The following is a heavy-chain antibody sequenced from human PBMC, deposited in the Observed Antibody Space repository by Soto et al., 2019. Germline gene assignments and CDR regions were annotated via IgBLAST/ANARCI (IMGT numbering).Heavy chain of an antibody. CDR3: ARAMVVTQNRFDP. V-gene: IGHV4-39*07. CDR2: IYYSGTT. Sequence: ETLSLTCTVSGGSISSSSYYWGWIRQPPGKGLEWIGSIYYSGTTYYNPSLKSRVTISVDTSKNQFSLKLSSVTAADTAVYYCARAMVVTQNRFDPWGQGTLVTVSS. D-gene: IGHD2-21*02. J-gene: IGHJ5*02. CDR1: GGSISSSSYY.